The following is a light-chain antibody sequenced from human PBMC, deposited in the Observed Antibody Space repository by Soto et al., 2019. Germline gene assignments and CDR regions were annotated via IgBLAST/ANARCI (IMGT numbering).Light chain of an antibody. CDR3: MQGTHWPPIT. V-gene: IGKV2-30*01. CDR1: QSLVYSDGNTY. CDR2: RVS. J-gene: IGKJ3*01. Sequence: DGVLTQSPLALPVTLGQPASISCRSSQSLVYSDGNTYLNWFHQRPGQSPRRLIYRVSNRDSGVPDRFSGSGSGTDFTLTISRVEAEDVGIYYCMQGTHWPPITFGPGTKVDIK.